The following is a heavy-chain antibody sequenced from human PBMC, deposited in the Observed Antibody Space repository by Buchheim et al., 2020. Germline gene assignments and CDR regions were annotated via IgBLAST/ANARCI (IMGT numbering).Heavy chain of an antibody. D-gene: IGHD3-22*01. Sequence: QVQLVESGGGVVQPGRSLRLSCAASGFTFSSYAMHWVRQAPGKGLEWVAVISYDGSNKYYADSVKGRFTISRDNSKNKLYLQMNSLRAEDTAVYYCARDGTNYYDSSGYYHYYYGMDVWGQGTT. V-gene: IGHV3-30*04. CDR3: ARDGTNYYDSSGYYHYYYGMDV. CDR1: GFTFSSYA. J-gene: IGHJ6*02. CDR2: ISYDGSNK.